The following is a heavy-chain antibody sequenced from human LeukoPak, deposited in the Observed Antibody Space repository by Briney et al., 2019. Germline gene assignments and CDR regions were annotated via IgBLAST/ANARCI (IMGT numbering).Heavy chain of an antibody. CDR2: LYHSGST. CDR1: GDSISSSSYY. J-gene: IGHJ4*02. Sequence: MASETLSLTCTVSGDSISSSSYYWGWIRQPPGKGLEWIGSLYHSGSTHYNPSLKSRLTIFVDTSKNQFSLKVNSVTAADTAVYYCARNGTVTVSGTKFNYFDYWGQGTLVTVSS. V-gene: IGHV4-39*01. CDR3: ARNGTVTVSGTKFNYFDY. D-gene: IGHD4-17*01.